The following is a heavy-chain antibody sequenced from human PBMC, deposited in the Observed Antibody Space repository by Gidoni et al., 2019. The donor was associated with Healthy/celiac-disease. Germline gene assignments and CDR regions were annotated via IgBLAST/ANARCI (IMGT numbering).Heavy chain of an antibody. D-gene: IGHD5-12*01. V-gene: IGHV1-69*01. Sequence: QVQLVQSGAEVQKPGSSVKVSCKASGDTFSSYAISWVRQAHGQGLEWMGGIIPIFGTSNSAQKFQGRVTITADESTSTAYMELSSLRSEDTAVYYCARGREVACLNWFDPWGQGTLVTVSS. J-gene: IGHJ5*02. CDR1: GDTFSSYA. CDR3: ARGREVACLNWFDP. CDR2: IIPIFGTS.